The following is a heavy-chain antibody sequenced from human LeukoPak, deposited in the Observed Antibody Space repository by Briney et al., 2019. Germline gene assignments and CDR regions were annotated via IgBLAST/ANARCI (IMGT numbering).Heavy chain of an antibody. CDR3: AGHSSGYYYEIDY. CDR2: ISGSGGRT. D-gene: IGHD3-22*01. CDR1: GFTFSNYA. J-gene: IGHJ4*02. V-gene: IGHV3-23*01. Sequence: GGSLRLSCVTSGFTFSNYAMSWVRQAPGKGLEWVSAISGSGGRTYYADSVRGRLTISRDNSKSTLYLQMNSLRVEDTAVYYCAGHSSGYYYEIDYWGQGTLVTVSS.